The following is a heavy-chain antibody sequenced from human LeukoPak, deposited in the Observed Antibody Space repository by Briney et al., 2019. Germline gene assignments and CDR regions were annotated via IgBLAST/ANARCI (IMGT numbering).Heavy chain of an antibody. J-gene: IGHJ5*02. CDR1: GFTFSSHA. CDR2: ISGSGGST. CDR3: AKGPLRYGDNWFDP. V-gene: IGHV3-23*01. Sequence: GGSLRLSCAASGFTFSSHAMSWVRQAPGKGLEWVSAISGSGGSTYYADSVKGRFTISRDNSKNTLYLQMNSLRAEDTAVYYCAKGPLRYGDNWFDPWGQGTLVTVSS. D-gene: IGHD4-17*01.